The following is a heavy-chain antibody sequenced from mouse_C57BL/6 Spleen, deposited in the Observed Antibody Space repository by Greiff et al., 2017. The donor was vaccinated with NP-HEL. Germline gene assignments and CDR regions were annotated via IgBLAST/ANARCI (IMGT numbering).Heavy chain of an antibody. CDR2: IYPRDGST. CDR1: GYTFTSYD. D-gene: IGHD2-4*01. Sequence: QVQLQQSGPELVKPGASVKLSCKASGYTFTSYDINWVKQRPGQGLEWIGWIYPRDGSTTYNEKFKGKATLTVDTSSSTAYMELHSLTSDDSAVYFCAREGNYDYDRDYFDYWGQGTTLTVSS. V-gene: IGHV1-85*01. J-gene: IGHJ2*01. CDR3: AREGNYDYDRDYFDY.